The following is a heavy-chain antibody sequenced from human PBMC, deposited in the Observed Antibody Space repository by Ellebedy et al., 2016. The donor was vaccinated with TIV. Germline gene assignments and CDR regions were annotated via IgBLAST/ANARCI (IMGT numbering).Heavy chain of an antibody. D-gene: IGHD6-19*01. V-gene: IGHV3-74*01. Sequence: GESLKISXAASGFTFSSYWMHWVRQAPGKGLVWVSRIYTDGTSTAYADSVKGRFSISRDNAKNTLYLQMNSLRGEDTAVYYCASGDSSGWSVAFDIWGQGTMVTVSS. J-gene: IGHJ3*02. CDR2: IYTDGTST. CDR3: ASGDSSGWSVAFDI. CDR1: GFTFSSYW.